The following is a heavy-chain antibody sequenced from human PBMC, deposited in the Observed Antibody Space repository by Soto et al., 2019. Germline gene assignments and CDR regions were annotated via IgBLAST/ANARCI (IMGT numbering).Heavy chain of an antibody. V-gene: IGHV4-59*01. J-gene: IGHJ3*02. CDR1: GGSISSYY. Sequence: QVQLQESGPGLVKPSETLSLTCTVSGGSISSYYWSWIRQPPGKGLEWIGYIYYSGSTNYNPSLRSRVTISVDTSKNQFSLKLSSVTAAYTAVYYCARTREYYYDSSGYPGAFDIWGQGTMVTVSS. CDR2: IYYSGST. CDR3: ARTREYYYDSSGYPGAFDI. D-gene: IGHD3-22*01.